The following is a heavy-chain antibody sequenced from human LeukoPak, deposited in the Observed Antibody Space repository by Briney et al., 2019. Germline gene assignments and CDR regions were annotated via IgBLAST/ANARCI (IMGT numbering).Heavy chain of an antibody. D-gene: IGHD6-13*01. CDR3: AKGPHYSSSWYLRGFDY. CDR2: VSNDGNDE. CDR1: GFTFGTFG. V-gene: IGHV3-30*18. Sequence: GGSLRLSCAAFGFTFGTFGMHWVRQAPGKGLEWVAVVSNDGNDEYDADSVKGRFTISRDNSKNTLYLQMNSLRAEDTAVYYCAKGPHYSSSWYLRGFDYWGQGTLVTVSS. J-gene: IGHJ4*02.